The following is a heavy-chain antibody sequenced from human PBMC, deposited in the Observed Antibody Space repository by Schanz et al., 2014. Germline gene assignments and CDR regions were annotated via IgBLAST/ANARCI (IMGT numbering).Heavy chain of an antibody. CDR1: GFTFSSYY. CDR3: ARGYGDSPTDF. CDR2: IISTGGTI. D-gene: IGHD4-17*01. Sequence: PGGSLRLSCAASGFTFSSYYMSWIRQAPGKGLEWVSSIISTGGTIYYVDSVRGRFTISRDNAKNSLYLQMNSLRSDDAAVYYCARGYGDSPTDFWGQGTLVNVSS. V-gene: IGHV3-11*01. J-gene: IGHJ4*02.